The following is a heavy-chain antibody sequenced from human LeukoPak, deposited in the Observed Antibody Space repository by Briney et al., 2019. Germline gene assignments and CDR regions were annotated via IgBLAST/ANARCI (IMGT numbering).Heavy chain of an antibody. D-gene: IGHD3-10*01. CDR3: ARLAEYGSGSYFSDY. Sequence: GESLKISCKGSGYSFTSYWIGWVRQMPGKGLEWIGIIYPGDSDARYSPSFQGQVTISADKSISTAYLQWSSLKASDTAMYYCARLAEYGSGSYFSDYWGQGTLVTVSS. CDR1: GYSFTSYW. CDR2: IYPGDSDA. J-gene: IGHJ4*02. V-gene: IGHV5-51*01.